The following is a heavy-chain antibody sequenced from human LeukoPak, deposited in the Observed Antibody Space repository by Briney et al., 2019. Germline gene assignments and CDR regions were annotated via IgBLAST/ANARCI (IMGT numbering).Heavy chain of an antibody. CDR2: INQDGSEK. CDR3: ARVMSASVWRSYGSYDCYYYMDI. CDR1: GFTFNSYW. J-gene: IGHJ6*03. V-gene: IGHV3-7*01. D-gene: IGHD3-16*01. Sequence: PGGSLRLSCAVSGFTFNSYWMSWVRQAPGKGLEWVAKINQDGSEKYSVDSMKGRITISRDNAKNSLYLEMNSLRVEDTAVFYCARVMSASVWRSYGSYDCYYYMDIWGRGTTVTVSS.